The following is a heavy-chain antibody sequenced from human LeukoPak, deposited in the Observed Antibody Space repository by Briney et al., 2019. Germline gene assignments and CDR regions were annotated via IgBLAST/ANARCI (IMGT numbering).Heavy chain of an antibody. D-gene: IGHD6-19*01. J-gene: IGHJ3*02. V-gene: IGHV4-59*01. CDR3: ARSLDSSGWYGAFDI. CDR1: GGSISSYY. Sequence: SETLSLTCTVSGGSISSYYWSWIRQPPGKGLEWIGYIYYSGSTNYNPSLKSRVTISVDTSKNQFSLKLSSVTAADTAVYYCARSLDSSGWYGAFDIWGQGTMVTVSS. CDR2: IYYSGST.